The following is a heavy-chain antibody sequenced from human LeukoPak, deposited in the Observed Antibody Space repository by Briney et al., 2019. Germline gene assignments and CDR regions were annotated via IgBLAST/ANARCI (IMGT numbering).Heavy chain of an antibody. Sequence: SETLSLTCAVYGGSFSGYYWSWIRQPPGKGLEWIGEINHSGSTNYNPSLKSRVTISVDTSKNQFSLKLSSETAADTAVYYCAREDHTAMVDSWGQGTLVTVSS. CDR2: INHSGST. CDR1: GGSFSGYY. V-gene: IGHV4-34*01. J-gene: IGHJ4*02. D-gene: IGHD5-18*01. CDR3: AREDHTAMVDS.